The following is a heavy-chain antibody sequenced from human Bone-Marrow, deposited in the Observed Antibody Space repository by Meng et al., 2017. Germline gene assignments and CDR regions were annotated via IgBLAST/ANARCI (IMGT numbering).Heavy chain of an antibody. V-gene: IGHV6-1*01. J-gene: IGHJ4*02. CDR2: IYYRSMWSN. CDR1: GDSVSSNIAA. CDR3: AREPDSTSGGFDY. D-gene: IGHD2-2*01. Sequence: QLQLQESGSGLVKPSQTLSVTCAISGDSVSSNIAAWNWIRQSPSRGLEWLGRIYYRSMWSNNYAVSVKSRVTISPDTYKNQFSLQLNSVTPEDTAVYYCAREPDSTSGGFDYWGQGTLVTVSS.